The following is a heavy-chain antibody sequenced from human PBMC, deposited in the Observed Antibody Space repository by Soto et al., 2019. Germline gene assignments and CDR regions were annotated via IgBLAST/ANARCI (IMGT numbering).Heavy chain of an antibody. Sequence: QVQLVQSGAEVKKPGSSVKVACKASGGTFSTNTIHWVRQAPGQGLEWMGGTIPIFGTANYAQRFQDRVTITADESTSTAYMELSSLRFEDTAVYYCARAGYWGQGTLVTVSS. CDR2: TIPIFGTA. V-gene: IGHV1-69*12. CDR3: ARAGY. J-gene: IGHJ4*02. CDR1: GGTFSTNT.